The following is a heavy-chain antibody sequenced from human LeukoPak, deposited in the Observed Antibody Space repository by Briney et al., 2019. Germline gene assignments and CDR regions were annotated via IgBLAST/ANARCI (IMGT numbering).Heavy chain of an antibody. CDR1: GFTFSNYW. CDR3: ARDNGVVPGVYYMDV. V-gene: IGHV3-7*01. Sequence: PGGSLRLSCAASGFTFSNYWMTWVRQAPGKGLEWVADIKQDGSEKLYVNSVRGRFTISRDNAKMSLFLQMNSLRAEDTAVYYCARDNGVVPGVYYMDVWGKGTTVTVS. CDR2: IKQDGSEK. J-gene: IGHJ6*03. D-gene: IGHD3-3*01.